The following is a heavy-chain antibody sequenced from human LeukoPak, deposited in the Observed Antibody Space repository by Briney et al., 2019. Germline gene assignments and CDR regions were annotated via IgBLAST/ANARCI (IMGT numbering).Heavy chain of an antibody. D-gene: IGHD1-26*01. Sequence: SETLSLTCTVSGGSISSYYWSWIRQPAGKGLEWIGYVYNSGSTNYNPSLKSRVTISVDTSKNHFSLKLRSVTAADTAVYYCARGHNGSYITYFDYWGQGTLVTVSS. J-gene: IGHJ4*02. CDR2: VYNSGST. V-gene: IGHV4-59*01. CDR3: ARGHNGSYITYFDY. CDR1: GGSISSYY.